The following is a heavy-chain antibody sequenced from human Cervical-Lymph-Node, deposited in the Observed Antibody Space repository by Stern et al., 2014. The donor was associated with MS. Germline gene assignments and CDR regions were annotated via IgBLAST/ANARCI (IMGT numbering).Heavy chain of an antibody. CDR3: ATLYDSSGNYGMEV. V-gene: IGHV1-46*01. J-gene: IGHJ6*02. Sequence: QDQLVQSGAQVKKPGASVKVSCKGSGYTFIRYYIQWVRQAPGQGIEWMGIVNANGGSARYAQKFQGRVTMASDTSTSTVSMELSSLRSEDTAVYYCATLYDSSGNYGMEVWGQGTTVIVSS. D-gene: IGHD5/OR15-5a*01. CDR1: GYTFIRYY. CDR2: VNANGGSA.